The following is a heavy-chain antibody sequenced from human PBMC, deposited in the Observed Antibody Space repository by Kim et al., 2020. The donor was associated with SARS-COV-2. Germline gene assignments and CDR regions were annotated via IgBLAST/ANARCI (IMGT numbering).Heavy chain of an antibody. V-gene: IGHV1-69*04. J-gene: IGHJ4*02. CDR2: IVPFVDIT. Sequence: SVKVSCKISGGTFSSYTICWVRQAPGQGLEWLGRIVPFVDITNYAPKFQGRVTITADKSTNTAYMELSSLTSEDTAVYFCARDPGGLAAGTLDNWGRGALVIVSS. CDR1: GGTFSSYT. CDR3: ARDPGGLAAGTLDN. D-gene: IGHD6-13*01.